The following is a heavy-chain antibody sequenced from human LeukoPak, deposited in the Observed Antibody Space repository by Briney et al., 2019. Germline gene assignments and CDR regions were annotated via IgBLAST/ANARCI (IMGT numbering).Heavy chain of an antibody. CDR3: ARDSVGSNHFDY. D-gene: IGHD4-23*01. V-gene: IGHV4-30-4*08. Sequence: SQTLSLTCTVSGGSISSGDYYWSWIRQPPGKGLEWIGYIYYSGSTYYNPSLKSRVTISVDTSKNQFSLKLGSVTAADTAVYYCARDSVGSNHFDYWGQGTLVTVSS. J-gene: IGHJ4*02. CDR1: GGSISSGDYY. CDR2: IYYSGST.